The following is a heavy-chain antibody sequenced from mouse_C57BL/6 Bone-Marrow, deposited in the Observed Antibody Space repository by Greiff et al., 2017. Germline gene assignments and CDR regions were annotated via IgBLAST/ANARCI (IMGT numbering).Heavy chain of an antibody. Sequence: EVKLMESGGGLVKPGGSLKLSCAASGFTFSSYAMSWVRQTPEKRLEWVATISDGGSYTYYPDNVKGRFTISRDNAKNNLYLQMSHLKSEDTAVYQWACQVFAYWGQGTLVTVSA. V-gene: IGHV5-4*03. CDR2: ISDGGSYT. D-gene: IGHD3-2*02. CDR1: GFTFSSYA. J-gene: IGHJ3*01. CDR3: ACQVFAY.